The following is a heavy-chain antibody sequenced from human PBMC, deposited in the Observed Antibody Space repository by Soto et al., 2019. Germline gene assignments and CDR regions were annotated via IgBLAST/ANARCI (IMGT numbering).Heavy chain of an antibody. CDR3: ARDLPTNWGSGAGYDYDGMDV. CDR1: GFTFSSYG. CDR2: IWYDGSNK. J-gene: IGHJ6*02. D-gene: IGHD7-27*01. Sequence: QVQLVESGGGVVQPGRSLRLSCAASGFTFSSYGMHLVRQAPGKGLEWVAVIWYDGSNKYYADSVKGRFTISRDTSKNTLYLQMNSLRAEDTAVYYCARDLPTNWGSGAGYDYDGMDVWGQGTTVTVSS. V-gene: IGHV3-33*01.